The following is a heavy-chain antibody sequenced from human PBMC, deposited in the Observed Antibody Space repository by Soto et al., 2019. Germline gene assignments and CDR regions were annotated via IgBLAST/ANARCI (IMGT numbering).Heavy chain of an antibody. D-gene: IGHD3-16*02. CDR3: ARWPQPRYTADPYAVDV. CDR1: GGTFSSSG. Sequence: QVHLVQSGPEVKKPVSSVKVSCKASGGTFSSSGFSWVRQAPGQGLEWMGMIVPSLDTTNYAQKFQARVTTTADEVTSTAYMELRSLRSEYTAVYYCARWPQPRYTADPYAVDVWGQGTRVIVSS. J-gene: IGHJ6*02. V-gene: IGHV1-69*11. CDR2: IVPSLDTT.